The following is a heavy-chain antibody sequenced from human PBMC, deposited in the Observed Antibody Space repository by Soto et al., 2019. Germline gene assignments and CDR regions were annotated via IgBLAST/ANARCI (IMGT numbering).Heavy chain of an antibody. V-gene: IGHV4-61*05. D-gene: IGHD3-10*01. CDR3: ARADGSGSYYFDY. J-gene: IGHJ4*02. Sequence: PSETLSLTCTVSGGSISSSSYHWGWIRQPPGKGLEWIGYIYYSGSTNYNPSLKSRVTISVDTSKNQFSLKLSSVTAADTAVYYCARADGSGSYYFDYWGQGTLVTVSS. CDR2: IYYSGST. CDR1: GGSISSSSYH.